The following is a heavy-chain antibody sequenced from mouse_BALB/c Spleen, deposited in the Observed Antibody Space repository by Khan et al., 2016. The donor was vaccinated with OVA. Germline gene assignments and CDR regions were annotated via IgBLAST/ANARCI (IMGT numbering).Heavy chain of an antibody. Sequence: EVELVESRGGLVQPGGSRKLSCAASGFTFSSYGMHWVRQAPEKGLEWVAYISGDSSTIYYTDTVKGRFTISRDNPKNTLSLQMTSLMSEDTAMYYCATSYYYGYYFDYWGPGTTLTVSS. J-gene: IGHJ2*01. V-gene: IGHV5-17*02. D-gene: IGHD1-1*01. CDR2: ISGDSSTI. CDR1: GFTFSSYG. CDR3: ATSYYYGYYFDY.